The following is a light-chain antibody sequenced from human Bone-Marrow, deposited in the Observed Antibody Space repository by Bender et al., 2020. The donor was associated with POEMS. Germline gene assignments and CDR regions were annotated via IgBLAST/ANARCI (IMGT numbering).Light chain of an antibody. CDR2: GNT. Sequence: QSVLTQPPSVSEAPGQRVIISCTGSRSNIGAGYDVHWYKHLPGTAPKLLIYGNTNRPSGVSDRFSGSKSGTSASLAITGLQAEDEGDYYCQSYDNSLGGWVFGGGTKLTVL. CDR3: QSYDNSLGGWV. J-gene: IGLJ3*02. CDR1: RSNIGAGYD. V-gene: IGLV1-40*01.